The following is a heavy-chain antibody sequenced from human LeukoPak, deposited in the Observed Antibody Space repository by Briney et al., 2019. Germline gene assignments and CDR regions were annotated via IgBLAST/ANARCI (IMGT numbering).Heavy chain of an antibody. CDR3: ARDAVLRNIAAAGYFDN. J-gene: IGHJ4*02. D-gene: IGHD6-13*01. CDR2: ISWNGGST. V-gene: IGHV3-20*04. Sequence: GGSLRLSCAASGFPFDDYGMSWVHQAPGKGLEWVSGISWNGGSTGYADSVEGRFTISRDNAKNSLYLQMNSLRAEDTALFYCARDAVLRNIAAAGYFDNWGQGTLVTVSS. CDR1: GFPFDDYG.